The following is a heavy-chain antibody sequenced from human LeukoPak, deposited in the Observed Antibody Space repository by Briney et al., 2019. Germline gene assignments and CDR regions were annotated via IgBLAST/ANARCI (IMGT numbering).Heavy chain of an antibody. D-gene: IGHD3-3*01. CDR3: ARVDVFGVVSSDYYYYYMDV. CDR1: GGSISSGGYY. Sequence: SQTLSLTCTVSGGSISSGGYYWSWIRQHPGKGLEWIGHIHYSGSTFYNPSLQSRMTISVDTSKNQFSLKLSSVTAADTAVYYCARVDVFGVVSSDYYYYYMDVWGKGTTVTVSS. J-gene: IGHJ6*03. CDR2: IHYSGST. V-gene: IGHV4-31*03.